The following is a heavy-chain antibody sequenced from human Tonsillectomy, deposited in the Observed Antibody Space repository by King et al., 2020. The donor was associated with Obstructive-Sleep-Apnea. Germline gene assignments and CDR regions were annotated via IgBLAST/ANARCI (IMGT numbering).Heavy chain of an antibody. CDR2: ISSSSSSI. CDR3: ARERYSGY. Sequence: VQLVESGGGLVQPGGSLRLSCTASGFTFSSYSMNWVRQAPGKGLDWVSYISSSSSSIYYADSVKGRFTISRDNAKNSLYLQMNSLRGEDTAVYYCARERYSGYWGQGTLVTVSS. D-gene: IGHD3-9*01. CDR1: GFTFSSYS. V-gene: IGHV3-48*04. J-gene: IGHJ4*02.